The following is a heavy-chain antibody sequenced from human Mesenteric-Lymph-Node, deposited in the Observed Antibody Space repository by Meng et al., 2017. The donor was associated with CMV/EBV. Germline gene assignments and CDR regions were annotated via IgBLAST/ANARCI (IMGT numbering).Heavy chain of an antibody. V-gene: IGHV3-30*02. CDR1: GFTFSSYG. D-gene: IGHD4-23*01. Sequence: GESLKISCAASGFTFSSYGMHWVRQAPGKGLEWVAFIRYDGSNKYYADSVKGRFTISRDNSKNTLYLQMNSLRAEDTAVYYCAKDQVGHTMVVTGGVDVWGQGTTVTVSS. CDR2: IRYDGSNK. CDR3: AKDQVGHTMVVTGGVDV. J-gene: IGHJ6*02.